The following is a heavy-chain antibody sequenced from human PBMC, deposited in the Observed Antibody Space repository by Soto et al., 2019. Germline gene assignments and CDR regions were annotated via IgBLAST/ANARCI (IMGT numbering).Heavy chain of an antibody. J-gene: IGHJ4*02. Sequence: PGGSLRLSCAASGFTFSIYAMSWVRQAPGKGLEWVSGISASGSSTYYADSVKGQFTISRDNSKNTLYLQMNSLRAEDTAVYHCAKDTKGQPSGAYTDYWGQGSLVTVSS. D-gene: IGHD2-8*02. CDR1: GFTFSIYA. CDR3: AKDTKGQPSGAYTDY. V-gene: IGHV3-23*01. CDR2: ISASGSST.